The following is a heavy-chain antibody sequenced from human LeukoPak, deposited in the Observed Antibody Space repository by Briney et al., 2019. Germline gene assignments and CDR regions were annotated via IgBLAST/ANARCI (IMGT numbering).Heavy chain of an antibody. CDR1: GGTFSSYA. J-gene: IGHJ5*02. CDR3: ARYYYDSSGYYSHWFDH. Sequence: SSVNVTCKASGGTFSSYAISWVRQAPGQGLEWMGRIIPILGIANYAQKFQGRVTITADKSTSTAYMELSSLRSEDTAVYYCARYYYDSSGYYSHWFDHWGQRPLVTVSS. D-gene: IGHD3-22*01. V-gene: IGHV1-69*04. CDR2: IIPILGIA.